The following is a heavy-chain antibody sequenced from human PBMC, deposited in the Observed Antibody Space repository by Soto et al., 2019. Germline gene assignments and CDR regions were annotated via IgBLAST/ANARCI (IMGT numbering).Heavy chain of an antibody. V-gene: IGHV3-48*03. J-gene: IGHJ4*02. CDR2: ISSSGSAT. D-gene: IGHD6-6*01. CDR3: AKEEGSSSYFDY. Sequence: EVQLVGSGGGLVQPGGSLRLSCATSGFTFSSFGMNWVRQAPGKGLEWVSYISSSGSATYYADSVKGRFTISRDNAENSLFLQMSSLSVDDTAVYYCAKEEGSSSYFDYWGQGTLVTVSS. CDR1: GFTFSSFG.